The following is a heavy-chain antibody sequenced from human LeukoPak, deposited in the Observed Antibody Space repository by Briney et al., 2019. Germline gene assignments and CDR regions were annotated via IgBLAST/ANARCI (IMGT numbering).Heavy chain of an antibody. CDR3: AKVVNTWELLGAFDF. CDR1: GFTFSSYA. D-gene: IGHD1-26*01. Sequence: GGSLRLSCAASGFTFSSYAMSWVRQAPGKGLEWVSAISGSGSNTYYADSVKGRFTISRDNSKTTLYLQMNSLRAEDTAVYYCAKVVNTWELLGAFDFWGQGTMVTVSS. V-gene: IGHV3-23*01. CDR2: ISGSGSNT. J-gene: IGHJ3*01.